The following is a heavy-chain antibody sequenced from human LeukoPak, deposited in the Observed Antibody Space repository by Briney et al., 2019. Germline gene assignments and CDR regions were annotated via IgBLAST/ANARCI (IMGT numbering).Heavy chain of an antibody. J-gene: IGHJ4*02. CDR2: MYSGGST. CDR3: VRDGSSGWYGNY. CDR1: GFTFSSYG. D-gene: IGHD6-19*01. V-gene: IGHV3-53*01. Sequence: PGGSLRLSCAASGFTFSSYGMSWVRQAPGKGLEWVSVMYSGGSTYYADSVKGRFTISRDNSKNTLYLQMNSLRAEDTAVYYCVRDGSSGWYGNYWGQGTLVTVSS.